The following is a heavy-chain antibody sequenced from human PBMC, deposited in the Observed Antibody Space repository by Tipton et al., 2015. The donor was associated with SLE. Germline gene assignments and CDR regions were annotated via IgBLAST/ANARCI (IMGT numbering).Heavy chain of an antibody. CDR1: GGSISSHY. V-gene: IGHV4-59*11. Sequence: TLSLTCTVSGGSISSHYWSWIRQPPGKGLEWIGYIYYSGSISYNPSLKSRVTISVDTSKNQFSLKLSSVTAADTAVYYCARDEKGTTVPRDAFDIWGQGTMVTVSS. D-gene: IGHD4-17*01. CDR2: IYYSGSI. J-gene: IGHJ3*02. CDR3: ARDEKGTTVPRDAFDI.